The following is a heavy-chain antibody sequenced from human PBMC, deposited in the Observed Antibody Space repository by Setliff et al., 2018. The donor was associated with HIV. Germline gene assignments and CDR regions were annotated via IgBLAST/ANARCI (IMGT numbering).Heavy chain of an antibody. CDR1: GVSTSRSNYY. Sequence: PEETLSLTCTVSGVSTSRSNYYWGWIRQPPGKGLDWIGYISYTGTTYYNPSLRGRVTISVDRSRNQFSLTLNSVTAADTATYYCASRGIVVVTMSMPDEFFVHWGHGTLVTVSS. D-gene: IGHD2-21*02. V-gene: IGHV4-39*01. CDR2: ISYTGTT. J-gene: IGHJ1*01. CDR3: ASRGIVVVTMSMPDEFFVH.